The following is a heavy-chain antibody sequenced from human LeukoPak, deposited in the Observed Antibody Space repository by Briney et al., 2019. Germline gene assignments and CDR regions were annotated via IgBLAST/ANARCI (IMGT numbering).Heavy chain of an antibody. CDR3: ARHIPDYVWGSYLFDY. J-gene: IGHJ4*02. CDR1: GSSISSSNW. CDR2: IYYSGST. Sequence: SGTLSLTCAVSGSSISSSNWWSWVRQPPGKGLEWIGYIYYSGSTYYNPSLKSRVTISVDTSKNQFSLKLSSVTAADTAVYYCARHIPDYVWGSYLFDYWGQGTLVTVSS. D-gene: IGHD3-16*02. V-gene: IGHV4-4*02.